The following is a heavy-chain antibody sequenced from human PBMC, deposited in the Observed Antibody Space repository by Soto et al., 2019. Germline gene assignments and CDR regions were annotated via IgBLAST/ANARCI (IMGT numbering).Heavy chain of an antibody. CDR3: ARRQTTVCSFDY. CDR2: IWSDGSNK. CDR1: GFTFSGYG. J-gene: IGHJ4*02. D-gene: IGHD4-4*01. V-gene: IGHV3-33*01. Sequence: GGSLRLSCAASGFTFSGYGMHWVRQAPGKGLEWVAVIWSDGSNKYYADSVRGRFTISRDNSKNTLYLQMNSLRAEDTAVYYCARRQTTVCSFDYWGQGTLVTVYS.